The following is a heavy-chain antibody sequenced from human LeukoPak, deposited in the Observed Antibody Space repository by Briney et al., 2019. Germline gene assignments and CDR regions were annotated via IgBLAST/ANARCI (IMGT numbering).Heavy chain of an antibody. V-gene: IGHV4-34*01. CDR2: INHSGST. D-gene: IGHD2-15*01. Sequence: SETLSLTCAVYGGSSSGYYWSWIRHPPGKGLEWIGEINHSGSTNYKPSPKSPVTISVDTSKNQFSLKLSAVTAADTAVYYCAREYCSGGSCYPIFDYWGQGTLVTVSS. J-gene: IGHJ4*02. CDR1: GGSSSGYY. CDR3: AREYCSGGSCYPIFDY.